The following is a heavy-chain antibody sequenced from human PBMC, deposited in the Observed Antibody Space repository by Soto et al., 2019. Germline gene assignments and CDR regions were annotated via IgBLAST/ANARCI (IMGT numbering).Heavy chain of an antibody. Sequence: ASVKVSCKASGYTFTCYGICWVRHAPGQGLEWMGWINPNSGNTGYAQKFQGRVTMTRNTSISTAYMELSSLRSEDTAVYYCARGPRRSTLVCTVTTYNAYRGQGTLVTVSS. CDR1: GYTFTCYG. D-gene: IGHD4-17*01. CDR2: INPNSGNT. CDR3: ARGPRRSTLVCTVTTYNAY. V-gene: IGHV1-8*02. J-gene: IGHJ4*02.